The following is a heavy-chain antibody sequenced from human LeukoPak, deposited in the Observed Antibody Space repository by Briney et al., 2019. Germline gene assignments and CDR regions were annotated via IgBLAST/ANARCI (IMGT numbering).Heavy chain of an antibody. CDR1: GFKLSSYY. CDR3: ARTTMETQYFDR. D-gene: IGHD1-1*01. Sequence: PGGSLRLSCAASGFKLSSYYMDWVRQGPGKGLVWVSRLKSDGSSTMYADFVQGRFTISRDDAKNTLYLQMTSVRVEDAAVYYCARTTMETQYFDRWGQGTLVTVSS. V-gene: IGHV3-74*03. J-gene: IGHJ4*02. CDR2: LKSDGSST.